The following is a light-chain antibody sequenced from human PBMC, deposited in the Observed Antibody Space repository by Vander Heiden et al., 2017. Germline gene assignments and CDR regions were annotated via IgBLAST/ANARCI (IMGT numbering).Light chain of an antibody. J-gene: IGKJ4*01. V-gene: IGKV1-39*01. CDR1: QSIRSY. Sequence: DIQMSQSPSSLSPSVGDRVTITCRASQSIRSYLTWYQQNPGKAPKLLIYAASRLQSGVPSRFSGSGSGTDFTLTISSRQPEDFATYYCHQSDTTPLTFGGGTKVEIK. CDR3: HQSDTTPLT. CDR2: AAS.